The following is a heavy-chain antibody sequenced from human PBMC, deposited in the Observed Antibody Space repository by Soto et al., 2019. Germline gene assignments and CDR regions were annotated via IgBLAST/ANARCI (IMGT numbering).Heavy chain of an antibody. D-gene: IGHD4-17*01. J-gene: IGHJ4*02. CDR2: ISTYNGNT. CDR1: GYSFTTSG. CDR3: ARRLYGDYDY. V-gene: IGHV1-18*01. Sequence: GASVKVSCKASGYSFTTSGITWVRQAPGQGLEWMGWISTYNGNTNYAQKLQDRVTQTTDTSTSTAYMELRSLRSDDTAVYYCARRLYGDYDYWGQGTLVTVSS.